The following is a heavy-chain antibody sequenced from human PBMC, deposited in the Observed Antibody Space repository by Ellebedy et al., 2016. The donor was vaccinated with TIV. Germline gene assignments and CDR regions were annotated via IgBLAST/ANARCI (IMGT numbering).Heavy chain of an antibody. Sequence: GESLKISCAASGFTFDDYGMSWVRQAPGKGLEWVSAVRGSGGTTYYADSVKGRFTISRDNSKNTLYLQMNSLRAEDTAVYYCPKGQRVVTAPFDYWGHGTLVTVSS. CDR1: GFTFDDYG. V-gene: IGHV3-23*01. CDR2: VRGSGGTT. D-gene: IGHD2-21*02. CDR3: PKGQRVVTAPFDY. J-gene: IGHJ4*01.